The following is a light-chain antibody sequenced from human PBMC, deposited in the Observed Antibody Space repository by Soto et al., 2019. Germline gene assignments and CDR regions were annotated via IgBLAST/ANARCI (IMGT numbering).Light chain of an antibody. CDR3: QQYGTSPPYT. J-gene: IGKJ2*01. CDR2: TAS. V-gene: IGKV3-20*01. Sequence: ESVLTQSPGTLSLSPGERATLSCRASQSITNNDLAWYQQKPGQAPRLLTYTASIRATGIPDRFSGSGSGTDFTLTISGLEPEDFAVYYCQQYGTSPPYTFGQGTKVDIK. CDR1: QSITNND.